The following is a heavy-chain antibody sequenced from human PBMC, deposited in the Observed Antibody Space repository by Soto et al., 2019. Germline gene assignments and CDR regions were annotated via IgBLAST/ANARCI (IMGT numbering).Heavy chain of an antibody. J-gene: IGHJ4*02. D-gene: IGHD2-2*01. CDR2: ISSSSSYI. CDR1: GFTFSSYS. V-gene: IGHV3-21*01. CDR3: ASGIVVVPAAADY. Sequence: EVQLVESGGGLVKPGGSLRLSCAASGFTFSSYSMNWVRQAPGKGLEWVSSISSSSSYIYYADSVKGRFTISRDNAKNSLYLQMNSMRVYDTAVYYCASGIVVVPAAADYWGQGTLVTVSS.